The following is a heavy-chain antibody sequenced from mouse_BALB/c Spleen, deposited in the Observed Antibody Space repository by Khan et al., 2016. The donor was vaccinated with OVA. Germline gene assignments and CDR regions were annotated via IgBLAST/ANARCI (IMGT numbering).Heavy chain of an antibody. CDR2: INPGSGGT. CDR1: GYAFTNYL. D-gene: IGHD2-1*01. J-gene: IGHJ4*01. Sequence: VQLQQSGAELVRPGTSVKVSCKASGYAFTNYLIEWIKQRPGQGLEWIGVINPGSGGTNYNEKFKGKATLTADKSSGTAYSELSSLTCDYSAVYFWTRTTTAYYDNYNTMNYWGQGTTVTVYS. V-gene: IGHV1-54*01. CDR3: TRTTTAYYDNYNTMNY.